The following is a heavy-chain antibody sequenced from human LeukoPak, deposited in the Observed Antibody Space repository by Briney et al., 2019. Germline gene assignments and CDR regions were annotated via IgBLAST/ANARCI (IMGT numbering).Heavy chain of an antibody. CDR3: TSVGYGEYYFDN. CDR2: IKSKSDGGTT. Sequence: PGGSLRLSCAVSRFTFTAAWMSWVRQAPGKGLEWVGRIKSKSDGGTTDYAAPVKGRFTISRDDSKTMLYLQMNSLKTEDTAVYFCTSVGYGEYYFDNWGQGALVTVSS. CDR1: RFTFTAAW. D-gene: IGHD4-17*01. V-gene: IGHV3-15*01. J-gene: IGHJ4*02.